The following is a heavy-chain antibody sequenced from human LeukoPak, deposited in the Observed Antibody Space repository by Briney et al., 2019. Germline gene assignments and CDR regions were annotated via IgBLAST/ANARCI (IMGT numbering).Heavy chain of an antibody. J-gene: IGHJ5*02. V-gene: IGHV3-11*01. Sequence: GGSLRLSCATSGFTFSDYYMTWIRQAPGKGLEWVSFISDSGASIYYADSAKDRFTISRDNANNSLYLQMNSLRAEDTAIYYCARGITTTLSPDRWGQGTLVSVSS. D-gene: IGHD1-14*01. CDR3: ARGITTTLSPDR. CDR1: GFTFSDYY. CDR2: ISDSGASI.